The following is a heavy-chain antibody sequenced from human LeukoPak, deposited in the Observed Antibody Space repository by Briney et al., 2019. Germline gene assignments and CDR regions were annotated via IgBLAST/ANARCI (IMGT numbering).Heavy chain of an antibody. D-gene: IGHD3-10*01. Sequence: ASVKVSCKASGYTFTGYYMHWVRQAPGQGLEWMGWISPTSGGTNYAQKFQGRVTMTRDTSISTAYMELSRLRSDDTAVYYCARDRGASAMVRGVIDNWFDPWGQGTLVTVSS. V-gene: IGHV1-2*02. J-gene: IGHJ5*02. CDR3: ARDRGASAMVRGVIDNWFDP. CDR1: GYTFTGYY. CDR2: ISPTSGGT.